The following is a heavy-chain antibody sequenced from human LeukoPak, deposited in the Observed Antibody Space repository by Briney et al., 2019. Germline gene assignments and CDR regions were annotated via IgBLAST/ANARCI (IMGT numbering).Heavy chain of an antibody. D-gene: IGHD1-1*01. J-gene: IGHJ4*02. CDR2: LYGGGHAR. V-gene: IGHV3-23*01. Sequence: GGSLRLSCIASGFPFGDFAMGWVRQAPGKGLEWVSGLYGGGHARFYTDSVRGRFTVSTENSENTLYLQMNSLRAEDTAIYYCAKFEGALTHNYCFDYWGQGTLVTVSS. CDR1: GFPFGDFA. CDR3: AKFEGALTHNYCFDY.